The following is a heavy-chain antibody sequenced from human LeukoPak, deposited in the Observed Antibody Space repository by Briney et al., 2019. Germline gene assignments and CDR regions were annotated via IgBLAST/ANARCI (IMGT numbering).Heavy chain of an antibody. V-gene: IGHV3-7*01. CDR1: GFTFSSYG. CDR2: IKQDGSEE. D-gene: IGHD2/OR15-2a*01. CDR3: AKGFSTED. Sequence: PGGSLRLSCAASGFTFSSYGMHWARQAPGKGLEWVANIKQDGSEEYYVDSVKGRFTISRDNAKNSLYLQMNSLRAEDTAVYYCAKGFSTEDWGQGTLVTVSS. J-gene: IGHJ4*02.